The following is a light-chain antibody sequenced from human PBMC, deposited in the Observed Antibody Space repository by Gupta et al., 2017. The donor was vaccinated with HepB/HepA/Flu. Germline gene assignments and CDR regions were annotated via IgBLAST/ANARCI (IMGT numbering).Light chain of an antibody. Sequence: SYELTQTPSVSVSPGETASITCSGDKLGDKYVCWYQQRPGQSPVLVIYQDTKRPSGIPERFSGSNSGNTATLTISWTQAMDEADYFCQAWDSNTYVFGTGTKVTVL. V-gene: IGLV3-1*01. CDR3: QAWDSNTYV. J-gene: IGLJ1*01. CDR2: QDT. CDR1: KLGDKY.